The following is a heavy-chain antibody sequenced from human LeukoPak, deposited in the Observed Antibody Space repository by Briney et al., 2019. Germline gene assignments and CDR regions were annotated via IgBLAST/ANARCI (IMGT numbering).Heavy chain of an antibody. CDR2: IDGDGKTI. Sequence: PGGPLRLSCAASGFTFNSYWMHWVRQAPGKGLVWVSSIDGDGKTIDYADSVKGRFTISRDNAKDTLYLQMSSLRDEDTAVYYCVSDLCGGDDQWGRGTLVTVSS. CDR1: GFTFNSYW. D-gene: IGHD3-3*01. CDR3: VSDLCGGDDQ. V-gene: IGHV3-74*01. J-gene: IGHJ5*02.